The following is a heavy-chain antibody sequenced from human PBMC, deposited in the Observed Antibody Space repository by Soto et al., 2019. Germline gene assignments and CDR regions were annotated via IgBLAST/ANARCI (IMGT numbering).Heavy chain of an antibody. CDR3: ARYDFWSGYYFDY. V-gene: IGHV4-39*07. CDR1: GDSIRSAHYF. CDR2: IYHSGAT. D-gene: IGHD3-3*01. Sequence: SETLSLTCSVFGDSIRSAHYFWGWVRQPPGKGLEWIGSIYHSGATFYDPYLRSRVTLSVDTTNNQFSLRLSSVTAADTAVYYCARYDFWSGYYFDYWGQGTLVTVSS. J-gene: IGHJ4*02.